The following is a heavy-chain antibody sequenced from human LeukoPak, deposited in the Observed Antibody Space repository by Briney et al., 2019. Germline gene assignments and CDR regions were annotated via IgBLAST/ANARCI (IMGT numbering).Heavy chain of an antibody. CDR3: ARWNSSFYDFFDY. CDR1: GFTFSSYE. D-gene: IGHD5/OR15-5a*01. V-gene: IGHV3-48*03. Sequence: GGSLRLSCAASGFTFSSYEMNWVRQAPGKGLEWVSYISSSGSTIYYADSVKGRFTISRDNAKNSLYLQMNSLRAEDTAVYYCARWNSSFYDFFDYWGQGTLVTVSS. J-gene: IGHJ4*02. CDR2: ISSSGSTI.